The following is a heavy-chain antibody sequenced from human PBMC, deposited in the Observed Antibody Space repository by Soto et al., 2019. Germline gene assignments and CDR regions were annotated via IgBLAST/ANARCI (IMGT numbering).Heavy chain of an antibody. CDR3: ARGRWQWLDTSYFDY. J-gene: IGHJ4*02. D-gene: IGHD6-19*01. Sequence: ASVKVSCKASGYTFTSYGISWVRHAPGQGLEWMGWISAYNGNTNYAQKLQGRVTMTTDTSTSTAYMELRSLRSDDTAVYYCARGRWQWLDTSYFDYWGQGNLVTVSS. CDR1: GYTFTSYG. V-gene: IGHV1-18*01. CDR2: ISAYNGNT.